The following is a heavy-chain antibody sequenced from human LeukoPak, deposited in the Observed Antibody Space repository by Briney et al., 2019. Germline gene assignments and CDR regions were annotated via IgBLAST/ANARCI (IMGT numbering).Heavy chain of an antibody. CDR2: IIPIFGTA. V-gene: IGHV1-69*13. CDR1: GGTFSSYA. CDR3: ARDAISYGSGSYWDY. Sequence: SVKVSCKASGGTFSSYAISWVRQAPGQGLEWMGGIIPIFGTANYAQKFQGRVTITADESTSTAYMELSSLRSEDTAVYYCARDAISYGSGSYWDYWGQGTLVTVSS. J-gene: IGHJ4*02. D-gene: IGHD3-10*01.